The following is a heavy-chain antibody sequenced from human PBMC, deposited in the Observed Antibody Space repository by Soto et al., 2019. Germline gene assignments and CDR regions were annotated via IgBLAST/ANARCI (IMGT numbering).Heavy chain of an antibody. CDR3: ARSVVVVTALDY. CDR2: TNAGNGNT. CDR1: GYTFTSYA. D-gene: IGHD2-21*02. V-gene: IGHV1-3*01. Sequence: GASVKVSCKASGYTFTSYAMYWVRQAPGQRLEWMGWTNAGNGNTKYSQKFQGRVTITRDTSASTAYMELSSLRSEDTAVYYCARSVVVVTALDYWGQGTLVTVSS. J-gene: IGHJ4*02.